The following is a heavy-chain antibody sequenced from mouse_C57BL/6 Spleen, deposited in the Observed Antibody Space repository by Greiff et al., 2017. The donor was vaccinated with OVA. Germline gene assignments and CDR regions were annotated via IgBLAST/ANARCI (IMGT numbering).Heavy chain of an antibody. J-gene: IGHJ4*01. CDR2: IYPGDGDT. CDR1: GYAFSSSW. D-gene: IGHD4-1*01. V-gene: IGHV1-82*01. CDR3: SRRLGYYYAMDY. Sequence: QVQLQQSGPELVKPGASVKISCKASGYAFSSSWMNWVKQRPGKGLEWIGRIYPGDGDTNYNGKFKGKATLTADQSSSTAYMQLSSLTSEDSAVYFCSRRLGYYYAMDYWGQGPSVTVSS.